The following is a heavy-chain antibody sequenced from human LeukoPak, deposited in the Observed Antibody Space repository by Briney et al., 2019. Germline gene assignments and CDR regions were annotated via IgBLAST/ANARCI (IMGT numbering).Heavy chain of an antibody. J-gene: IGHJ6*03. Sequence: GGSLRLSCAASGFTFNRNAISWVRQAPGKGPEWVSTISIDGGRTYYADSVKGRFTVSRDTSKNTLYLQMNSLRAEDTAVYYCARKGIGSSRYQNMDVWGKGTTVTVSS. CDR3: ARKGIGSSRYQNMDV. D-gene: IGHD6-25*01. CDR1: GFTFNRNA. CDR2: ISIDGGRT. V-gene: IGHV3-23*01.